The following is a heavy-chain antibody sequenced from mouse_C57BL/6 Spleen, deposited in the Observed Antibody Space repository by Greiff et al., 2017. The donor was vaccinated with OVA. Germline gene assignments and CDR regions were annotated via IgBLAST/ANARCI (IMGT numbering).Heavy chain of an antibody. V-gene: IGHV1-26*01. CDR3: ARSENYDSFYAMDY. CDR1: GYTFTDYY. J-gene: IGHJ4*01. CDR2: INPNNGGT. Sequence: EVQLQQSGPELVKPGASVKISCKASGYTFTDYYMNWVQQSHGKSLEWIGDINPNNGGTSYNQKFKGKATLTVDKSSSTAYMELRSLTSEDSAVYYCARSENYDSFYAMDYWGQGTSVTVSS. D-gene: IGHD2-4*01.